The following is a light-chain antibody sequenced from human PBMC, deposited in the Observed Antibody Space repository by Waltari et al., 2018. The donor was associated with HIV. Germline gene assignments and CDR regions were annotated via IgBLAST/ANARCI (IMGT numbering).Light chain of an antibody. CDR1: SSNIGSNT. J-gene: IGLJ3*02. V-gene: IGLV1-44*01. CDR2: SND. CDR3: AAWDHVLNGWV. Sequence: QSVLTQPPSASGTPGQRVTISCSGSSSNIGSNTVNWYQHLPGTAPKLLIYSNDQRPSGVPDRFSGSKSGTSASLAISGLQSEDEADYYCAAWDHVLNGWVFGGGTKLTVL.